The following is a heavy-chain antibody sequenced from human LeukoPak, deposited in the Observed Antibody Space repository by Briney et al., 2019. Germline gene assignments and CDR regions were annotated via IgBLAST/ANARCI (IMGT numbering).Heavy chain of an antibody. J-gene: IGHJ6*02. D-gene: IGHD4-17*01. V-gene: IGHV3-30*18. CDR3: AKDLRVTTFFYYYGMDV. CDR1: GFTFSSYG. CDR2: ISYDGSNK. Sequence: PGGCLRLSCAASGFTFSSYGMHWVRPAPGKGLEWVAVISYDGSNKYYADSVKGRFTISRDNSKNTLYPQMNSLRAEDTAVYYCAKDLRVTTFFYYYGMDVWGQGTTVTVSS.